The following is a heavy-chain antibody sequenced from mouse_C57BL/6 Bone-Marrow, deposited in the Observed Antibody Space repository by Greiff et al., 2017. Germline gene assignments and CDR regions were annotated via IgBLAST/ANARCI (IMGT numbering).Heavy chain of an antibody. V-gene: IGHV7-1*01. D-gene: IGHD2-4*01. CDR2: SRNKANDYTT. CDR3: ARGDYDGYFDV. CDR1: GFTFSDFY. Sequence: EVKVVESGGGLVQSGRSLRLSCATSGFTFSDFYMEWVRQAPGKGLEWIAASRNKANDYTTEYSASVKGRFIVSRDTSQSILYLQMNALRAEDTAIYYCARGDYDGYFDVWGTGTTVTVSS. J-gene: IGHJ1*03.